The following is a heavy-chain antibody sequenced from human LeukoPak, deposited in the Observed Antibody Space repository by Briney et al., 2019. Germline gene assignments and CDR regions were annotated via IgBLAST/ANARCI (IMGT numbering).Heavy chain of an antibody. Sequence: PGGSLRLSCAASGFTFSSYEMNWVRQAPGKGLEWVAYISSSGSTIYYADSVKGRFTISRDNAKNSLYLQMNSLRAEDTAVYYCARDTGDCSSTICPYHHRGYFDYWGQGTLVTVSS. D-gene: IGHD2-2*01. CDR2: ISSSGSTI. V-gene: IGHV3-48*03. CDR1: GFTFSSYE. CDR3: ARDTGDCSSTICPYHHRGYFDY. J-gene: IGHJ4*02.